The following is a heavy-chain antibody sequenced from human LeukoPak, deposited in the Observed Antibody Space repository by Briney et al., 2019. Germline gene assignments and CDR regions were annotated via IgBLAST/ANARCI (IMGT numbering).Heavy chain of an antibody. V-gene: IGHV4-34*01. J-gene: IGHJ6*02. Sequence: SETLSLTCAVYGGSFSGYYWSWIRQPPGKGLEWIGEINHSGSTNYNPSLKSRVTISVDTSKNQFSLKLSSVTAADTAVYYCARLGYYDISTGYSYPRGMDVWGQGTTVTVSS. D-gene: IGHD3-9*01. CDR3: ARLGYYDISTGYSYPRGMDV. CDR1: GGSFSGYY. CDR2: INHSGST.